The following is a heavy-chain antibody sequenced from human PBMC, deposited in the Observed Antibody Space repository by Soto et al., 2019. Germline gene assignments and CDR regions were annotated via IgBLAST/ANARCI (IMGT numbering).Heavy chain of an antibody. D-gene: IGHD6-19*01. CDR3: ARDHEAGTGFDY. Sequence: ASVKVSSKATGYTFTSYGISWVRQAPGQGLEWMGWISAYNGNTNYAQKLQGRVTMTTDTSTSTAYMELRSPRSDDTAVYYCARDHEAGTGFDYWGQGTLVTVSS. CDR2: ISAYNGNT. V-gene: IGHV1-18*01. CDR1: GYTFTSYG. J-gene: IGHJ4*02.